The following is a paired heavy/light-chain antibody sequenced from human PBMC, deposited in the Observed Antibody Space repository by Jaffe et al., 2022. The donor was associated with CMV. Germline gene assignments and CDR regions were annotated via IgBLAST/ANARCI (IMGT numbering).Heavy chain of an antibody. CDR3: ARDSTGWYGSTFTYHGMDV. D-gene: IGHD6-19*01. J-gene: IGHJ6*02. CDR1: GDSITNYY. Sequence: QVQLQESGPGLVKASETLSLTCTVSGDSITNYYWTWIRLSPGKGLEWIGYISHSGSTSYNSSLKSRVTISKDTSKNQFFLKLSSVTAADTAVYYCARDSTGWYGSTFTYHGMDVWGRGTTVTVSS. V-gene: IGHV4-59*01. CDR2: ISHSGST.
Light chain of an antibody. Sequence: QSVLTQPPSVSGAPGQRVTISCTGSTSNIGAGYPVHWYKRVPGMAPKVLIYGNTNRPSGVPDRISGSKSDTSGSLAITGLQAEDEAEYYCQSFDSSLSGWVFGGGTKLTVL. J-gene: IGLJ3*02. CDR2: GNT. CDR1: TSNIGAGYP. CDR3: QSFDSSLSGWV. V-gene: IGLV1-40*01.